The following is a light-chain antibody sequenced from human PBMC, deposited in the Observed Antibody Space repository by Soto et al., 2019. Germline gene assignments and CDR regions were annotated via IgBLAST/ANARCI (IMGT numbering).Light chain of an antibody. V-gene: IGLV2-14*01. CDR3: SSYTSSSLYV. J-gene: IGLJ1*01. CDR2: EVS. Sequence: QSAVNQAASVSGSPGQSITIACTGTSSDVGGYNYVSWYQQHPGKAPKLMIYEVSNRPSGVSNRFSGSKSGNTASLTISGLQAEDEADYYCSSYTSSSLYVFGTGTKVTVL. CDR1: SSDVGGYNY.